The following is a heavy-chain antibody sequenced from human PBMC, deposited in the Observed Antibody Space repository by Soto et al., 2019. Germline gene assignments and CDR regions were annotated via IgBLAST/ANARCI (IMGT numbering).Heavy chain of an antibody. Sequence: QMQLVQSGGGLVKPGGSLTLSCKASGFTFSDYYMIWVRQTPGKGLEWLSYISDNGSTIYYADSVRARFTIFRENAANSVYLQLDGLTDGDTAFYYCARGGSGWTRGGWLGPWGQGSLVTVSS. J-gene: IGHJ5*02. CDR2: ISDNGSTI. D-gene: IGHD6-25*01. V-gene: IGHV3-11*01. CDR1: GFTFSDYY. CDR3: ARGGSGWTRGGWLGP.